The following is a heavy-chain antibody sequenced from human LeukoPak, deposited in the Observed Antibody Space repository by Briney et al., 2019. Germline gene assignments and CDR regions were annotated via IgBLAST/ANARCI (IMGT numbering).Heavy chain of an antibody. V-gene: IGHV4-4*07. Sequence: PSETLSLTCTVSGGSISSYYWSWIRQPAGKGLEWIGRIYTSGSTNYNPSLKSRVTMSVDTSKNQFSLKLSSVTAADTAVYYCARDFFSYPYNWFDPWGQGTLVTVSS. CDR1: GGSISSYY. J-gene: IGHJ5*02. CDR3: ARDFFSYPYNWFDP. D-gene: IGHD3-3*01. CDR2: IYTSGST.